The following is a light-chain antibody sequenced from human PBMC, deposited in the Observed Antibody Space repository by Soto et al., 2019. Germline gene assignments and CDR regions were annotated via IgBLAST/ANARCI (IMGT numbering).Light chain of an antibody. CDR2: GAS. CDR3: HQHGGSPET. Sequence: EIVLTQSPGTLSLSPGERATLSCRASQSVSSIYLAWYQQKPGQAPRLLIYGASSRATGIPDRFSGSGSGTDFTLTISRLEPEDSGIYHCHQHGGSPETFXQGTKADIK. J-gene: IGKJ1*01. V-gene: IGKV3-20*01. CDR1: QSVSSIY.